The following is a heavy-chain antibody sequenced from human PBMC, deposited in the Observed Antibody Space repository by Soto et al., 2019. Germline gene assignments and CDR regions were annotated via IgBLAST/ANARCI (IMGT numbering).Heavy chain of an antibody. CDR1: GGTFSSNA. CDR3: ARGLGQSSFNRNGYSDDLRRLYYHSGMDF. CDR2: FIPIFCTA. J-gene: IGHJ6*02. D-gene: IGHD5-12*01. V-gene: IGHV1-69*13. Sequence: SSVKVSCKASGGTFSSNAISWVRQAPGQGLEWMGGFIPIFCTANDAQKFQGRVTITADESTSTAYMELSSLRSEDTAVYYCARGLGQSSFNRNGYSDDLRRLYYHSGMDFPGQGTTVTVS.